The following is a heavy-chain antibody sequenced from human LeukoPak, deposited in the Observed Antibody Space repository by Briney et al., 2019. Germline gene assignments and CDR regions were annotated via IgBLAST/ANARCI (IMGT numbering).Heavy chain of an antibody. J-gene: IGHJ4*02. CDR3: AKGYSSSWYVRYFDY. CDR2: ISGSGGST. V-gene: IGHV3-23*01. D-gene: IGHD6-13*01. Sequence: GGSLRLSCAASGFTFSSYAMSWVRQAPGKGLEWVSAISGSGGSTYYADSVKGRFTISRDNSKNTLYLQMNSLRAEDTAVYYCAKGYSSSWYVRYFDYWGQGTLVAVSS. CDR1: GFTFSSYA.